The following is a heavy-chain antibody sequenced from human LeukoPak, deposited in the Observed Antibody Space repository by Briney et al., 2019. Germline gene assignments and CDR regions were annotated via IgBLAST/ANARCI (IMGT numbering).Heavy chain of an antibody. CDR3: AKRSPGEWELPNPLCFHP. CDR2: IRSSGGST. J-gene: IGHJ5*02. Sequence: RRSLSPSCAVAGFIPTSYSTSWVRHRPGKGMGWDSAIRSSGGSTHYADSAEDRFTVSRDNPKNTLYLQMNSLRAEDTAVYYCAKRSPGEWELPNPLCFHPWGQGTLVTVSS. D-gene: IGHD1-26*01. CDR1: GFIPTSYS. V-gene: IGHV3-23*01.